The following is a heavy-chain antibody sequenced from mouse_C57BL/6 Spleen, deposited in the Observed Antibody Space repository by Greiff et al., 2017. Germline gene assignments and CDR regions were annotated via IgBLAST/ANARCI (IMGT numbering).Heavy chain of an antibody. CDR2: INPSTGGT. CDR1: GYSFTGYY. CDR3: ARGGGDYAMDY. V-gene: IGHV1-43*01. J-gene: IGHJ4*01. Sequence: EVQLQQSGPELVKPGASVKISCKASGYSFTGYYMHWVKQSSEKSLEWMGEINPSTGGTSYNQKFKGKATLTVDKSSSTAYMQLKSLTSEDSAIYYCARGGGDYAMDYWGQGTSVTVSS. D-gene: IGHD1-1*02.